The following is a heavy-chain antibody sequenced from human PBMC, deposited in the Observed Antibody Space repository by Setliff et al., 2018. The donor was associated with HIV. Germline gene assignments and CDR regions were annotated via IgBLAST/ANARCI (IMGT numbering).Heavy chain of an antibody. CDR1: GFTFSDYY. Sequence: GGSLRLSCAASGFTFSDYYMTWVRQAPGKELEWVSYISSTGNTIYYADSVKGRFTISRDNAKNSLYLQMNSLRAEDTAVYYCAIQALWYSSSWYPFSDYWGQGTLVTVSS. CDR2: ISSTGNTI. D-gene: IGHD6-13*01. V-gene: IGHV3-11*01. CDR3: AIQALWYSSSWYPFSDY. J-gene: IGHJ4*02.